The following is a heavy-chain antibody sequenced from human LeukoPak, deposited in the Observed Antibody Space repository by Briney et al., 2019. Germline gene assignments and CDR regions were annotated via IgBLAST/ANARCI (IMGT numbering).Heavy chain of an antibody. J-gene: IGHJ4*02. CDR3: ARRGYASSWSFDY. CDR2: IYYSGST. CDR1: GGSISSYY. D-gene: IGHD6-13*01. V-gene: IGHV4-59*08. Sequence: SETLSLTYTASGGSISSYYWSWIRQPPGKGLEWIGYIYYSGSTKYNPSLKSRVTISVDTSKNQFSLKLSSVTAADTAVYYCARRGYASSWSFDYWGQGTLVTVSS.